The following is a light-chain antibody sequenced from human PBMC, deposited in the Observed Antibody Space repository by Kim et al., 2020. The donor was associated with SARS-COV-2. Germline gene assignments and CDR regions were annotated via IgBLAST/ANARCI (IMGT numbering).Light chain of an antibody. J-gene: IGLJ2*01. CDR2: EVS. CDR3: CSYAGSREV. CDR1: SSDVGSYNL. Sequence: PGQSITISCTGTSSDVGSYNLVSWYQQHPGKAPKLMIYEVSKRPSGVSNRFSGSKSGNTASLTISGLQAEDEADYYCCSYAGSREVFGGGTQLTVL. V-gene: IGLV2-23*02.